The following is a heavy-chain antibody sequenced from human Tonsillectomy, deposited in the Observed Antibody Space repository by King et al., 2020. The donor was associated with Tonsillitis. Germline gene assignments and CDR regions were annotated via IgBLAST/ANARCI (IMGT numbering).Heavy chain of an antibody. CDR3: ARVLSIAAQRVGYFDY. Sequence: QLVQSGAEVKKPGASVKVSCKASGYTFTGYYMHWVRQAPGQGLEWMGWINPNSGGTNYAQKFQGRVTMNRDTSISTAYLELSRLGSDDTAVYYCARVLSIAAQRVGYFDYGGQGTLVTVSS. J-gene: IGHJ4*02. CDR2: INPNSGGT. V-gene: IGHV1-2*02. CDR1: GYTFTGYY. D-gene: IGHD6-6*01.